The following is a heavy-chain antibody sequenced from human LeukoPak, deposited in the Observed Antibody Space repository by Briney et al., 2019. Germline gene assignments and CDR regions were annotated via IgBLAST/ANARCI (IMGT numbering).Heavy chain of an antibody. D-gene: IGHD3-22*01. J-gene: IGHJ3*02. CDR3: AKDRSYYDSSGAFDI. V-gene: IGHV3-30*18. Sequence: RPGGSLRLSCAASGFTFSSYGMHWVRQAPGKGLEWVAVISYDGSNKYYADSVKGRFTISRDNSKNTLYLQMNSLRAEDTAGYYCAKDRSYYDSSGAFDIWGQGTMVTVSS. CDR1: GFTFSSYG. CDR2: ISYDGSNK.